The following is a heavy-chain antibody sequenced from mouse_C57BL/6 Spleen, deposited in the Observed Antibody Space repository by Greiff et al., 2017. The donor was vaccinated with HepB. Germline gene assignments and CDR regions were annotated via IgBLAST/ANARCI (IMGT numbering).Heavy chain of an antibody. CDR3: AREGATVVAKGYFDV. D-gene: IGHD1-1*01. J-gene: IGHJ1*03. V-gene: IGHV1-53*01. CDR2: INPSNGGT. CDR1: GYTFTSYW. Sequence: QVQLQQPGTELVKPGASVKLSCKASGYTFTSYWMHWVKQRPGQGLEWIGNINPSNGGTNYNEKFKSKATLTVDKSSSTAYMQLSNLSSEDSAVYYCAREGATVVAKGYFDVWGTGTTVTVSS.